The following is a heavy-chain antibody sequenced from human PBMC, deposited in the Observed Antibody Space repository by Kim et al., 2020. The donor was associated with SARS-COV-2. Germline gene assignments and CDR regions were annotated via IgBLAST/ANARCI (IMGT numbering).Heavy chain of an antibody. CDR1: GYTFTSYG. Sequence: ASVTVSCKASGYTFTSYGISWVRQAPGQGLEWMGWISAYNGNTNYAQKLQGRVTMTTDTSTSTAYMELRSLRSDDTAVYYCARDPYSSSPYGMDVWGQGTTVTVSS. CDR2: ISAYNGNT. CDR3: ARDPYSSSPYGMDV. J-gene: IGHJ6*02. D-gene: IGHD6-6*01. V-gene: IGHV1-18*01.